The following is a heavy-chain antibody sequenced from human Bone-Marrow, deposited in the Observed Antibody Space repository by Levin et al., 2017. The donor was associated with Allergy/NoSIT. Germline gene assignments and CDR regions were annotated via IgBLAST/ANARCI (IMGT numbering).Heavy chain of an antibody. J-gene: IGHJ4*02. Sequence: LSLTCAASGFTFSSYAMHWVRQAPGKGLEWVAVISYDGSNKYYADSVKGRFTISRDNSKNTLYLQMNSLRAEDTAVYYCARVVAAGTSWGQGTLVTVSS. CDR3: ARVVAAGTS. CDR2: ISYDGSNK. CDR1: GFTFSSYA. V-gene: IGHV3-30*04. D-gene: IGHD6-13*01.